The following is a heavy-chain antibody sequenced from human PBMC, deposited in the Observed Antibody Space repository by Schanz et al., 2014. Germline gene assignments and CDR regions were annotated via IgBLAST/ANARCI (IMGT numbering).Heavy chain of an antibody. CDR3: ARDAADFYDILTEEDY. J-gene: IGHJ4*02. Sequence: QVQLVQSGAEVKKPGASVQVSCKASGYTFTSYGISWVRQAPGQGLEWMGWISAYNGNTKYPQKLQGRVTMTTDTSTSTAYMELRSLRSDDTAVYYGARDAADFYDILTEEDYWGEGTLVAVSS. CDR1: GYTFTSYG. V-gene: IGHV1-18*01. CDR2: ISAYNGNT. D-gene: IGHD3-9*01.